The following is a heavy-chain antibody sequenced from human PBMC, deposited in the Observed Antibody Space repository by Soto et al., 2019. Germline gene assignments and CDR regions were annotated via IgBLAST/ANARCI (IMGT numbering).Heavy chain of an antibody. J-gene: IGHJ6*02. D-gene: IGHD4-4*01. CDR1: GGTFSSYA. CDR3: ARVVMTTGPASYYYGMDF. CDR2: IIPFIGTA. V-gene: IGHV1-69*11. Sequence: SVKVSCKASGGTFSSYAISWVRQAPGQGLEWMGRIIPFIGTANYAQKFQGRVTITADESTSTAYMELTSLRSEDTAAYYCARVVMTTGPASYYYGMDFWGQGTTITFSS.